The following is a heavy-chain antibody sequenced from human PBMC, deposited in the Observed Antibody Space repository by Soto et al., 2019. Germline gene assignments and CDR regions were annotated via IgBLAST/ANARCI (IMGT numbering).Heavy chain of an antibody. CDR2: IYSGGST. CDR3: ARDYYDSSGYYCDY. V-gene: IGHV3-53*01. J-gene: IGHJ4*02. Sequence: PGGSLRLSCAASGFTVSSNYMSWVRQAPGKGLEWVSVIYSGGSTYYADSVKGRFTISRDNSKNTLYLQMNSLRAEDTAVYYCARDYYDSSGYYCDYWGQGTLVTVS. CDR1: GFTVSSNY. D-gene: IGHD3-22*01.